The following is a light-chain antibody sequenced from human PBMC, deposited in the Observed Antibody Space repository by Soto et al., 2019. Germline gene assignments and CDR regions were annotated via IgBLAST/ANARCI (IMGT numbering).Light chain of an antibody. CDR2: AAS. J-gene: IGKJ5*01. V-gene: IGKV1-12*01. CDR3: QQANSFPIT. Sequence: DTQMTQSPSSVSASLGDRVTITCRASQGIRSWLAWYQQKPGKAPKLLIYAASSLQSGVPSRFSGSGSGTDFTLTISSLQAEDFATYYCQQANSFPITFGQGTRLEIK. CDR1: QGIRSW.